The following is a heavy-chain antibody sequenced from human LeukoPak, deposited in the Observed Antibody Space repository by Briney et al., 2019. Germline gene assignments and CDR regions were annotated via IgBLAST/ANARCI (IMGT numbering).Heavy chain of an antibody. CDR1: GFTFGSYS. Sequence: PGGSLRLSCAASGFTFGSYSMSWVRQAPGKGLKWVSAISGSGGSTYYADSVKGRFTISRDNSKNTLYLQMNSLRAEDTAVYYCAKDLERGSQAFDYWGQGTLVTVSS. CDR3: AKDLERGSQAFDY. CDR2: ISGSGGST. V-gene: IGHV3-23*01. D-gene: IGHD3-16*01. J-gene: IGHJ4*02.